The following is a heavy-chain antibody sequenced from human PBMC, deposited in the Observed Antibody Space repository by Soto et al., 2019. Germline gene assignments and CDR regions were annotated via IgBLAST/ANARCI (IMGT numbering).Heavy chain of an antibody. D-gene: IGHD2-2*01. CDR2: TYYRSKWYN. CDR1: GDSVSSNGAA. CDR3: ARDQGYCSSTSCTPGDGMDV. J-gene: IGHJ6*02. V-gene: IGHV6-1*01. Sequence: SQTLSLTCAISGDSVSSNGAAWNSIRQSPSRGLEWLGRTYYRSKWYNDYAVSVKSRITINPDTSKNQFSLQLNSVTPEDTAVYYCARDQGYCSSTSCTPGDGMDVWGQGTTVTVSS.